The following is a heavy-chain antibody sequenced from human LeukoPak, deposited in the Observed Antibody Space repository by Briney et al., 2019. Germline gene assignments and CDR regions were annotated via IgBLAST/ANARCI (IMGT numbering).Heavy chain of an antibody. J-gene: IGHJ6*03. CDR2: ISSSSSTI. D-gene: IGHD5-18*01. CDR3: ARSPYSYGYGGRYYYYYMDV. V-gene: IGHV3-48*01. Sequence: GGSLRLSCAASGFTFSSYSMNWVRQAPGKGLEWVSYISSSSSTIYYADSVEGRFTISRDNAKNSLYLQMNSLRAEDTAVYYCARSPYSYGYGGRYYYYYMDVWGKGTTVTVSS. CDR1: GFTFSSYS.